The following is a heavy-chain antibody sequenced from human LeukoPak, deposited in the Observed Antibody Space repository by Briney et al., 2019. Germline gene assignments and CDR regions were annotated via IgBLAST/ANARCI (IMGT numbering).Heavy chain of an antibody. CDR3: AKPPYVSGFVDY. J-gene: IGHJ4*02. CDR1: GFTFSSSA. V-gene: IGHV3-23*01. D-gene: IGHD6-19*01. CDR2: ISGSGT. Sequence: GGSLRLSCAASGFTFSSSAMTWVRQAPGKGLEWVSTISGSGTYYADSAKGRFTISRDNSKNTLYLQMNSLRAEDTAVYYCAKPPYVSGFVDYWGQGTLVTVSS.